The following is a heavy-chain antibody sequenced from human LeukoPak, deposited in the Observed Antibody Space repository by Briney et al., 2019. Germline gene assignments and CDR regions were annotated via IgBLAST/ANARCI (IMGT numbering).Heavy chain of an antibody. CDR3: ARAQYYYGSGSYYPGLYYYYGMDV. J-gene: IGHJ6*04. CDR1: GGTFSSYA. CDR2: IIPIFGTA. Sequence: SVKVSCKASGGTFSSYAISWVRQAPGQGLEWMGGIIPIFGTANYAQKFQGRVTITEDESTSTAYMELSSLRSEDTAVYYCARAQYYYGSGSYYPGLYYYYGMDVWGKGTTVTVSS. V-gene: IGHV1-69*01. D-gene: IGHD3-10*01.